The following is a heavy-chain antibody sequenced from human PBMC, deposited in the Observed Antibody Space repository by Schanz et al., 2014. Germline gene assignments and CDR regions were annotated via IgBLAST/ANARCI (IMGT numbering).Heavy chain of an antibody. V-gene: IGHV3-23*01. CDR2: ISGGGGTT. D-gene: IGHD3-10*01. CDR1: GFIFGSSV. CDR3: ARPALWFGDNCFDP. J-gene: IGHJ5*02. Sequence: EVQLLESGGGLIQPGGSLRLSCAASGFIFGSSVMAWVRQAPGKGLEWVSAISGGGGTTYYTDSVKGRFTISRDNSKSTLYLQMNSLRAEDTAVYYCARPALWFGDNCFDPWGQGTLVTVSS.